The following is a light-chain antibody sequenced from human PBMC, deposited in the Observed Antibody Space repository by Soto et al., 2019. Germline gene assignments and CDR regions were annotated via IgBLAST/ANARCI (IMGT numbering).Light chain of an antibody. CDR3: QQYGSSLSIT. V-gene: IGKV3-20*01. J-gene: IGKJ5*01. CDR2: GAS. Sequence: EILLTQSPGTLSLSPGEISTLSCRSSQSVSSSYLAWYQQKPGQAPRLLIYGASSRATGIPDRSSGSGSGTDFTLTISRLEPEDFAVYYCQQYGSSLSITFGQGTRLEIK. CDR1: QSVSSSY.